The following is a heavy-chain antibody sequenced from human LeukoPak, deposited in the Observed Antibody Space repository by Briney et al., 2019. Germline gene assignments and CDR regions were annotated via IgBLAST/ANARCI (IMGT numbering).Heavy chain of an antibody. V-gene: IGHV3-30*02. CDR2: IRDDGSSE. CDR3: AKFLYDILTGTDAFDI. J-gene: IGHJ3*02. Sequence: GGSLRLSCEVSGLTFSIYGMHWVRQAPGKGLGWVTFIRDDGSSEHYADSVKGRFTVSRDHSKNTLYLQMNSLTLEDTAVYFCAKFLYDILTGTDAFDIWGQGTMVTVSS. D-gene: IGHD3-9*01. CDR1: GLTFSIYG.